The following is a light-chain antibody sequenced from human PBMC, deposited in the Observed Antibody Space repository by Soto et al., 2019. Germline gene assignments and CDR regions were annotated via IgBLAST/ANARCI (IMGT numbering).Light chain of an antibody. V-gene: IGKV1-5*01. J-gene: IGKJ2*01. CDR2: DGS. CDR3: LQDYNYPHT. CDR1: QNINSW. Sequence: DIQMTQSPSTLSASVGDRVTITCRASQNINSWLAWYQQKAGRAPKLLIYDGSSLESGVPSRFSGSGSGTEFTLTISSLQPDDFATYYCLQDYNYPHTFGQGTKVDIK.